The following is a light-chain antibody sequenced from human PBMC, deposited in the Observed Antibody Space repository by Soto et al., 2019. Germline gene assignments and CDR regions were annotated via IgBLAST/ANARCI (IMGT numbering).Light chain of an antibody. Sequence: LTQPASVSGSPGQSITISCSGSSSDVGNGYDSVSWYQQHPGKAPKLIIYEVTNRPSGVSSRFSGSKSGNTASLTISGLQAEDEADYYCSSHTVSVAPYVFGTGTKVTVL. CDR3: SSHTVSVAPYV. V-gene: IGLV2-14*01. CDR2: EVT. J-gene: IGLJ1*01. CDR1: SSDVGNGYDS.